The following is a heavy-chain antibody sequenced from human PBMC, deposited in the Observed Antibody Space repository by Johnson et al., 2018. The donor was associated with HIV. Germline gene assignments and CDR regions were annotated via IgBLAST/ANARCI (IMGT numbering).Heavy chain of an antibody. CDR2: INWNGGST. D-gene: IGHD3-10*01. J-gene: IGHJ3*02. CDR3: ARAPEVRGIDAFDI. CDR1: GFTFDDYD. Sequence: MLLVESGGGVVRPGGSLRLSCAASGFTFDDYDMSWVRQAPGKGLEWVSGINWNGGSTGYADSVKGRFTISRDNAKNSLYLQMNILTAEETAVYYCARAPEVRGIDAFDIWGQGTMVTVS. V-gene: IGHV3-20*04.